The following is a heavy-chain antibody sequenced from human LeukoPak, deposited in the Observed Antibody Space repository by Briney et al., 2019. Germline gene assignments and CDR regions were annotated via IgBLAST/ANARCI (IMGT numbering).Heavy chain of an antibody. CDR1: GFTFSSYN. V-gene: IGHV3-48*02. J-gene: IGHJ4*02. CDR3: AREYSSSSGSVSDY. D-gene: IGHD6-6*01. Sequence: PGGSLRLSCAASGFTFSSYNMNWVRQAPGKGLEWVSYISSRSSTIYYADSVKGRFTISRDNAKNSLYLQMNNLRDEDTAVYYCAREYSSSSGSVSDYWGQGTLVTVSS. CDR2: ISSRSSTI.